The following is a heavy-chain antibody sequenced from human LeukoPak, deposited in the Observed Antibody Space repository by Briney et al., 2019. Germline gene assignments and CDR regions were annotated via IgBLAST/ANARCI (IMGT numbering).Heavy chain of an antibody. Sequence: SETLSLTCTVSGGSISPYYWSWIRQPPGKGLEWIGSIYYSGSTYYNPSLKSRVTISVDTSKNQFSLKLSSVTAADTAVYYCARVRCSSTSCYAFDYWGQGTLVTVSS. D-gene: IGHD2-2*01. CDR3: ARVRCSSTSCYAFDY. V-gene: IGHV4-39*07. CDR1: GGSISPYY. CDR2: IYYSGST. J-gene: IGHJ4*02.